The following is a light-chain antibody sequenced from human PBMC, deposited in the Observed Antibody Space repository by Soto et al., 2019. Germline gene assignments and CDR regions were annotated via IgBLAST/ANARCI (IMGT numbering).Light chain of an antibody. J-gene: IGKJ4*01. V-gene: IGKV1-5*03. Sequence: DIRMTQSPSTLSASIGARVTITCRASQSVGTWLAWYQQKPGKAPDLVIFKASRLESGVPSRFSGSGSGTEFTLTISSLQPDDFAIYYCQQYDSYPLTSGGGTKVEMK. CDR3: QQYDSYPLT. CDR2: KAS. CDR1: QSVGTW.